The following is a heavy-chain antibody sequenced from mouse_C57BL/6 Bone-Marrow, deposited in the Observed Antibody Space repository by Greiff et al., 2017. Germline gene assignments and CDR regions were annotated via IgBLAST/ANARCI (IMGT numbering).Heavy chain of an antibody. CDR2: IHPSDSDT. D-gene: IGHD1-1*01. J-gene: IGHJ2*01. CDR1: GYTFTSYW. Sequence: VQLQQPGAELVKPGASVKVSCKASGYTFTSYWMHWVKQRPGQGLEWIGRIHPSDSDTNYNQKFKGKATLTVDKSASTAYMQLSSLTSEDSAVYSCAYSVVAKGNYFDYWGQGTTLTVSS. CDR3: AYSVVAKGNYFDY. V-gene: IGHV1-74*01.